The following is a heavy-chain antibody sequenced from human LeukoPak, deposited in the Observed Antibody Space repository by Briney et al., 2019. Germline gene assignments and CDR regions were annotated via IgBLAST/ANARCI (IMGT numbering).Heavy chain of an antibody. CDR3: ARRRGYSSGWSASWFDP. J-gene: IGHJ5*02. CDR1: GGSISSSSYY. CDR2: IYCSGST. Sequence: SETLSLTCTVSGGSISSSSYYWGWIRQPPGKGLEWIGSIYCSGSTYYNPSLKSRVTISVDTSKNQFSLKLSSVTAADTAVYYCARRRGYSSGWSASWFDPWGQGTLVTVSS. V-gene: IGHV4-39*01. D-gene: IGHD6-19*01.